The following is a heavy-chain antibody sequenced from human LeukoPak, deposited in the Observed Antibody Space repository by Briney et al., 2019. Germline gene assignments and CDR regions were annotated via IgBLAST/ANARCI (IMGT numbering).Heavy chain of an antibody. CDR3: ARVGSGWYGDDY. J-gene: IGHJ4*02. D-gene: IGHD6-19*01. CDR1: GGSSSGYY. CDR2: INHSGST. V-gene: IGHV4-34*01. Sequence: SETLSLTCAVYGGSSSGYYWSWIRQPPGKGLEWIGEINHSGSTNYNPSLKSRVTISVETSKNQFSLKLSSVTAADTAVYHCARVGSGWYGDDYWGQGTLVTVSS.